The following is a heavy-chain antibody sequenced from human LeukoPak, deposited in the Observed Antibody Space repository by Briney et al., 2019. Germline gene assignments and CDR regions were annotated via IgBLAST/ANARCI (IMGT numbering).Heavy chain of an antibody. J-gene: IGHJ4*02. CDR2: IRISGVTK. D-gene: IGHD5/OR15-5a*01. CDR3: TSHGSTYYFDY. Sequence: LAGGSLRLSCATSGFTFSRYDYNWVRQAPGKGLEWISYIRISGVTKYYADSVRGRFTVSRDNARDSLYLQMDSLRAEDTATYYCTSHGSTYYFDYCGQGTQVTVSS. CDR1: GFTFSRYD. V-gene: IGHV3-48*03.